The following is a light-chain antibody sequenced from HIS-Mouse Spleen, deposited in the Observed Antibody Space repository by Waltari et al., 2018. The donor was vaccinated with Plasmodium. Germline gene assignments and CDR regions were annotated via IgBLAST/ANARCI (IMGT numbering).Light chain of an antibody. CDR2: VAS. CDR3: QQYNNWSFT. CDR1: QSVSSN. J-gene: IGKJ3*01. Sequence: EIVMTQSPATLSVSPGERATLSCRASQSVSSNLAWYQQEPGQAPRLLIYVASTRATGISARFSGSGSGTEFTLTISSLQSEDFAVYYCQQYNNWSFTFGPGTKVDIK. V-gene: IGKV3-15*01.